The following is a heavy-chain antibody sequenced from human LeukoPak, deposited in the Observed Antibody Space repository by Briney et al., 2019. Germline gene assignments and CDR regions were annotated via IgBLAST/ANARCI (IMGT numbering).Heavy chain of an antibody. V-gene: IGHV3-21*01. CDR3: ARHRQGIAVAGMEDYFDY. J-gene: IGHJ4*02. CDR1: GFTFSSYS. D-gene: IGHD6-19*01. Sequence: PGGSLRLSCAASGFTFSSYSMNWVRQAPGKGLEWVSSISSSSSYIYYADSVKRRFTISRDNAKNSLYLQMNSLRAEDTAVYYCARHRQGIAVAGMEDYFDYWGQGTLVTVSS. CDR2: ISSSSSYI.